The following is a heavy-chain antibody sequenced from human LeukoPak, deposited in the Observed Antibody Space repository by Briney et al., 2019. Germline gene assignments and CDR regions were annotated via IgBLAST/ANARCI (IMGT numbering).Heavy chain of an antibody. CDR3: ARALRGAAAGNYYFDS. J-gene: IGHJ4*02. D-gene: IGHD6-13*01. CDR2: IYYSGST. Sequence: SETLSLTCTVSGGSISSYYWSWIRQPPGKGLEWIGYIYYSGSTNYNPSLKSRVTISVDTSKNQFSLKLSSVTAADTAVYYCARALRGAAAGNYYFDSWGREPWSPSPQ. CDR1: GGSISSYY. V-gene: IGHV4-59*12.